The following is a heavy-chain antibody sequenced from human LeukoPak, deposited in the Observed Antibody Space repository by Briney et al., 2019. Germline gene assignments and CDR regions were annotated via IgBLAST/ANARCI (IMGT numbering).Heavy chain of an antibody. CDR2: ISSSSSYI. J-gene: IGHJ4*02. V-gene: IGHV3-21*01. CDR1: GFTFSSYS. CDR3: ARSPTDYSTSRFDY. D-gene: IGHD6-6*01. Sequence: GGSLRLSCAASGFTFSSYSMNWVRQAPGKGLEWVSSISSSSSYIYYADSVRGRFTISRDNAKNSLYLQMNSLRAEDTAMYYCARSPTDYSTSRFDYWGQGALVTVSS.